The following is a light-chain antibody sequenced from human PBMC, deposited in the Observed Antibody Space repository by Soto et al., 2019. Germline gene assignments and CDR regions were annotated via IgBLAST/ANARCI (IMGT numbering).Light chain of an antibody. CDR1: GSDVGGYNY. J-gene: IGLJ1*01. V-gene: IGLV2-14*03. Sequence: QSALTQPASVSGSPGQSITISCTGTGSDVGGYNYVSWYQQHPGKAPKLIIYDVSNRPSGVSNRFSGSKSGNTASLNISGLQADDEADYYCTSYRINSAVDVFGTGTKLTVL. CDR2: DVS. CDR3: TSYRINSAVDV.